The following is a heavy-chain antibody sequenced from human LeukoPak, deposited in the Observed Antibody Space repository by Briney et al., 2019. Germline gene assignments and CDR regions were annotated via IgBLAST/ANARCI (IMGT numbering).Heavy chain of an antibody. Sequence: GGSLRLSCAASGFTFSTYSMNWVRQAPGRGLEWVSSISSSSGYIYYADSVKGRFTISRDNAKNSLYLQMNSLRAEDTAVYYCARVPEWLATRLFDYWGQGTLVTVSS. CDR2: ISSSSGYI. J-gene: IGHJ4*02. D-gene: IGHD6-19*01. V-gene: IGHV3-21*01. CDR1: GFTFSTYS. CDR3: ARVPEWLATRLFDY.